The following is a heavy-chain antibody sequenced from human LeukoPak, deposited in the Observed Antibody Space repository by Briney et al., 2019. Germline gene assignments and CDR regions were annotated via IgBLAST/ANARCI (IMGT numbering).Heavy chain of an antibody. CDR1: GFTFSGTA. J-gene: IGHJ2*01. Sequence: PGGSLRLSCAASGFTFSGTAMDSVRHASGKRLEWGGRIRSKATSYATAYAASVKGRFTISRDDSKNTAYLKMNSLKTEDTAVYYCTRTKDIVVVPAAIRVYWYFDLWGRGTLVTVSS. CDR2: IRSKATSYAT. D-gene: IGHD2-2*01. V-gene: IGHV3-73*01. CDR3: TRTKDIVVVPAAIRVYWYFDL.